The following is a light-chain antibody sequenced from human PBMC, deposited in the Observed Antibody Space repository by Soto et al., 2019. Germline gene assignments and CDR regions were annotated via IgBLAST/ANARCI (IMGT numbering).Light chain of an antibody. Sequence: DIQMTQSPSTLSGSVGDRVTITCRASQTLNNYLTWFQQKPGKAPKVLIYAASTLQSGVPSRFSGSGSGTEFTLTISSLQPDDFATYYCRQYNSYSGTFGQGTKVDIK. CDR1: QTLNNY. CDR2: AAS. J-gene: IGKJ1*01. CDR3: RQYNSYSGT. V-gene: IGKV1-5*01.